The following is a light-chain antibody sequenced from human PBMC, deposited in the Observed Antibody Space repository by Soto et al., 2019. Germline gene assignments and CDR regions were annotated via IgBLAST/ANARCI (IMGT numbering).Light chain of an antibody. J-gene: IGKJ2*01. CDR3: QQYGSSPPYT. Sequence: EIVLTQSPGTLSLSPGERATLSCRASHSVSSSYLAWYQQKPGQAPRLRIYGASSRATGIPDRFSGSGSGTDFTLTISRLEPEDFAVYYCQQYGSSPPYTFGQGTKVEIK. CDR2: GAS. V-gene: IGKV3-20*01. CDR1: HSVSSSY.